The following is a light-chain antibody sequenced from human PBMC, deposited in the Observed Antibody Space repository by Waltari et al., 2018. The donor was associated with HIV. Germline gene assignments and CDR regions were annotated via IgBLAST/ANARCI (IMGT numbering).Light chain of an antibody. CDR1: QNIKTY. Sequence: DIQMTQSPSSLSASVGDRVTISCRSSQNIKTYLNWYQEKPGKVPRLLIYGASTLQGGVPSRFSGTGSGTDFTLTINNFQSDDFATYSCQQTFQMPISFGGGTQVE. CDR2: GAS. V-gene: IGKV1-39*01. CDR3: QQTFQMPIS. J-gene: IGKJ4*01.